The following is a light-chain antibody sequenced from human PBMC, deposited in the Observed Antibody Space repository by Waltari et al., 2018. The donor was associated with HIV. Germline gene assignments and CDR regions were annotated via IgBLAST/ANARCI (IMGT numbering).Light chain of an antibody. CDR1: SASIVTNY. CDR2: GDD. J-gene: IGLJ3*02. Sequence: NLVLTKPHSVSESPGEPVTISCPGTSASIVTNYVQWYQQRPGRAPTTVIYGDDQRPSGVPGRFSGSIDTSSNSASLTISGLRPEDEGDYYCQAFDSDSQWVFGGGTRLTVL. CDR3: QAFDSDSQWV. V-gene: IGLV6-57*02.